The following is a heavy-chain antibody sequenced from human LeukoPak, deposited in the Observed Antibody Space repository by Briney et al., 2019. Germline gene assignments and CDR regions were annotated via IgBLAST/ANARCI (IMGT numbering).Heavy chain of an antibody. CDR3: AKAPAPLCSGGSCYLDY. D-gene: IGHD2-15*01. CDR2: ISGSGGST. Sequence: PGGSLRLSCAASGFTFSDYYMSWIRQAPGKGLEWVSVISGSGGSTYYADSVKGRFTISRDNSKNTLYLQMNSLRAEDTAVYYCAKAPAPLCSGGSCYLDYWGQGTLVTVSS. CDR1: GFTFSDYY. J-gene: IGHJ4*02. V-gene: IGHV3-23*01.